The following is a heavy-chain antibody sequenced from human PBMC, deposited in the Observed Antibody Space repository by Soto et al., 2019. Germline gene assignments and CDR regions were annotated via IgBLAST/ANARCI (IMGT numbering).Heavy chain of an antibody. D-gene: IGHD3-22*01. J-gene: IGHJ4*02. V-gene: IGHV1-69*06. CDR1: GGTFSSYA. Sequence: QVQLVQSGAEVKKPGSSVKVSCKASGGTFSSYAISWVRQAPGQGLEWTGGIIPIFGTANYAQKFQGRVTITADKSTSTAYMELSSLRSEDTAVYYCARGPPYYYDSSGYAYYFDYWGQGTLVTVSS. CDR3: ARGPPYYYDSSGYAYYFDY. CDR2: IIPIFGTA.